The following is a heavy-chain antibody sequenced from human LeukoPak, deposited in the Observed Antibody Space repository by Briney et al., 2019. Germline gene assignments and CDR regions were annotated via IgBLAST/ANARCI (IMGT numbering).Heavy chain of an antibody. CDR1: GFTFSSCA. Sequence: GGSLRLSCAASGFTFSSCAMNWVRQAPGKGLEWVSAISGSGGATYYADSVKGRFTISRDNSKNTLYLQMNSLRAEDTAVYYCAKGPPFGAGGDFGPWGQGTLVTGS. CDR2: ISGSGGAT. V-gene: IGHV3-23*01. J-gene: IGHJ5*01. D-gene: IGHD3/OR15-3a*01. CDR3: AKGPPFGAGGDFGP.